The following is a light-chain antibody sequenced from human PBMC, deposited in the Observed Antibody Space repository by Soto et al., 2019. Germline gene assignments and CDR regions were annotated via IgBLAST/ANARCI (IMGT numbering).Light chain of an antibody. CDR3: MQGSHWPRT. Sequence: EVVMTQSPLSLPVTLGQPASISCRSSQSLVNSDGNTYLNWFQQRPGQSPRRLIYKVSNRDSGVPDRFSGSGSGTDFTLKISRVEAADVGVYYCMQGSHWPRTFGQGTKVEIK. CDR1: QSLVNSDGNTY. V-gene: IGKV2-30*01. J-gene: IGKJ1*01. CDR2: KVS.